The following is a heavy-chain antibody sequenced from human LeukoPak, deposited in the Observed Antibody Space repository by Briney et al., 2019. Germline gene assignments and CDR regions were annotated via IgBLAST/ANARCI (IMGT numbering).Heavy chain of an antibody. CDR2: IYYSGST. J-gene: IGHJ3*02. V-gene: IGHV4-59*08. Sequence: SGTLSLTCTVSGSSISSYYWSWIRQPPGKGLEWIGYIYYSGSTNYNPSLKSRVTISVDTSKNQFSLKLSSVTAADTAVYYCARQGVDDAFDIWGQGTMVTVSS. CDR3: ARQGVDDAFDI. CDR1: GSSISSYY.